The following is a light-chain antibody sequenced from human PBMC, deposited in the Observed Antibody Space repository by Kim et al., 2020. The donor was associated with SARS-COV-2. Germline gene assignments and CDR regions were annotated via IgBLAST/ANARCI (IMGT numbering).Light chain of an antibody. CDR2: KAS. Sequence: DIQMTQSPSTLSASVGDRVTITCRASQSISSWLAWYQQKPGKAPKVLIYKASSLESGVPSRFSGSGSGTEFTLTISSLQPDDFATYSCLQYSNFAWTFGRGTKVDIK. J-gene: IGKJ1*01. CDR3: LQYSNFAWT. V-gene: IGKV1-5*03. CDR1: QSISSW.